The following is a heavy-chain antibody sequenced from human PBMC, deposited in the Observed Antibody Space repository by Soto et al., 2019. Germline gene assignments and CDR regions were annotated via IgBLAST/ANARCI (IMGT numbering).Heavy chain of an antibody. Sequence: GGSLRLSCAASGFTFSSYGMNWVRQAPGEGLEWVSYISSSSTTIYYADSVKGRFTIFRDNAKNSLYLQLNSLRAEDTAVYYCTREGDGSGFFSDFWGQGALVTVSS. J-gene: IGHJ4*02. CDR3: TREGDGSGFFSDF. CDR2: ISSSSTTI. CDR1: GFTFSSYG. V-gene: IGHV3-48*01. D-gene: IGHD3-22*01.